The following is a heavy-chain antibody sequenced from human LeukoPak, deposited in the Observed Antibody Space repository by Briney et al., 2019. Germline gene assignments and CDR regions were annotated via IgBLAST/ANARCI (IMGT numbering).Heavy chain of an antibody. CDR3: ARVIMDPANGDFEVQDY. Sequence: ASVKVSCKASGYTFTSYDINWVRQATGQGLEWMGWMNPNSGNTGYAHKFQGRVTMTKNTSVSTAYMELSSLRSEDTAVYYCARVIMDPANGDFEVQDYWGQGTLVTVSS. V-gene: IGHV1-8*01. D-gene: IGHD4-17*01. CDR1: GYTFTSYD. J-gene: IGHJ4*02. CDR2: MNPNSGNT.